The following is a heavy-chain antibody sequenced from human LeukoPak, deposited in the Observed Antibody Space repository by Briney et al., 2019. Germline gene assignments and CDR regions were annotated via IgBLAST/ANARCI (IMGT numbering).Heavy chain of an antibody. CDR3: ARGSDYYDSSGYYN. Sequence: GGSLRLXCAASGFTFSSYSMNWVRQAPGKELEWVSYISSSSTIYYADSVKGRFTISRDNAKNSLYLQMNSLRAEDTALYYCARGSDYYDSSGYYNWGQGTLVTVSS. CDR2: ISSSSTI. V-gene: IGHV3-48*04. CDR1: GFTFSSYS. D-gene: IGHD3-22*01. J-gene: IGHJ4*02.